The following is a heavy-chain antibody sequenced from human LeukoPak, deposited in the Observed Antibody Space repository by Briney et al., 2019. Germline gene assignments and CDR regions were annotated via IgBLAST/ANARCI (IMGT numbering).Heavy chain of an antibody. CDR3: VRDVWGDRDGFFEY. V-gene: IGHV3-74*01. D-gene: IGHD3-16*01. J-gene: IGHJ4*02. CDR1: GFTFSSYW. Sequence: TGGSLRLSCAAPGFTFSSYWMHWVRQAPGKGLVWVSRINSDGRSASYGDSVTGRFTMSRDNAKNTVYLQMNSLRAEDTAVYYCVRDVWGDRDGFFEYWGQGSLVTVSS. CDR2: INSDGRSA.